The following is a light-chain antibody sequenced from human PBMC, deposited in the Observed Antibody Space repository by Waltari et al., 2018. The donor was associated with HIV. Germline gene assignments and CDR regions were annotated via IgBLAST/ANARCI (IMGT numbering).Light chain of an antibody. CDR1: SSDVGGYNY. CDR3: SSYTSSITLVL. V-gene: IGLV2-14*01. J-gene: IGLJ2*01. CDR2: EVS. Sequence: QSALTQPASVSGSPGPSITISCTGTSSDVGGYNYVSWYQQHPGKAPKLMIYEVSNRPSGVSNRFSGSKSGNTASLTISGLQAEDEANYYCSSYTSSITLVLFGGGTKLTVL.